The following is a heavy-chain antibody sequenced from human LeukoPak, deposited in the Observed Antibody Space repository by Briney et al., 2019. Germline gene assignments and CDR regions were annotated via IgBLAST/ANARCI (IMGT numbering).Heavy chain of an antibody. J-gene: IGHJ4*02. CDR2: ISGSGGAT. V-gene: IGHV3-23*01. CDR3: ARGQGLFDY. Sequence: GGSLRLSCAASGFTFSSNAMSWARQAPGKGLERISSISGSGGATYYADSVKGRFTISRDNSKNTLYLQMNSLRAEDTAVYYCARGQGLFDYWGQGTLVTVSS. CDR1: GFTFSSNA.